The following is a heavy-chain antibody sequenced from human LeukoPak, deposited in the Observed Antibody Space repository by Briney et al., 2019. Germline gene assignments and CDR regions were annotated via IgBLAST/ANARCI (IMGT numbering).Heavy chain of an antibody. D-gene: IGHD1-1*01. J-gene: IGHJ4*02. Sequence: GGSLRLSCAASGFTVSSHYMTWVRQAPGRGLEWVSVIYRDGKTYYADSVKGRFTISRDNSKNTLYLQMNSLKTEDTAVYYCAREDTGDLAFDYWGQRTLVTVSS. V-gene: IGHV3-66*02. CDR2: IYRDGKT. CDR1: GFTVSSHY. CDR3: AREDTGDLAFDY.